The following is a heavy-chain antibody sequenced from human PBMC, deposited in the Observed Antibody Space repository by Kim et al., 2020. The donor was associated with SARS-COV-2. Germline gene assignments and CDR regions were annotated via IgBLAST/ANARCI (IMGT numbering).Heavy chain of an antibody. J-gene: IGHJ3*02. D-gene: IGHD1-1*01. CDR2: IRSKANSYAT. CDR3: THVPGTTLAFWDAVDI. V-gene: IGHV3-73*01. Sequence: GGSLRLSCAASGFIFSGSAMHWVRQASGKGLEWVGRIRSKANSYATAYAASVKGRFTISRDDSKTTTYLQMNSLKTEDTAVYYCTHVPGTTLAFWDAVDIWGHRTMVTVSS. CDR1: GFIFSGSA.